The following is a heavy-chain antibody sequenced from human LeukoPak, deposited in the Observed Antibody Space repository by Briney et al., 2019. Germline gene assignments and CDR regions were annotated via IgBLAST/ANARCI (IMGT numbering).Heavy chain of an antibody. CDR1: GGSISSGSYY. CDR2: IYTSGST. J-gene: IGHJ5*02. D-gene: IGHD2-21*02. Sequence: PSQTLSLTCTVSGGSISSGSYYWSWIRQPAGKGLEWIGRIYTSGSTNYNPSLKSRVTISVDTSKNQFSLKLSSVTAADTAVYYCARDLLAYCGGDCSNWFDPWGQGTLVTVSS. CDR3: ARDLLAYCGGDCSNWFDP. V-gene: IGHV4-61*02.